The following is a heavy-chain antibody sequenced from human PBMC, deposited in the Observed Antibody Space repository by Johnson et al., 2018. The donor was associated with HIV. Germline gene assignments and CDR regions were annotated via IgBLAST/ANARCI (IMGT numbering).Heavy chain of an antibody. CDR1: GFTFSNYA. D-gene: IGHD6-13*01. Sequence: VQLVESGGGVVQPGRSLRLSCTASGFTFSNYAIHWVRQAPGKGLECLSYISSSGSSIYYTDSVKGRFTISRDHSENTLYLQMNSLRPEDTAVYFCARDGKYSSIGPDAFDVWGQGTMVAVSS. CDR3: ARDGKYSSIGPDAFDV. V-gene: IGHV3-48*01. J-gene: IGHJ3*01. CDR2: ISSSGSSI.